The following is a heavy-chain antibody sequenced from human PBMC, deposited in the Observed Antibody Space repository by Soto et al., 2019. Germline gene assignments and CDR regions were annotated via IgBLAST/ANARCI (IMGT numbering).Heavy chain of an antibody. V-gene: IGHV1-3*01. CDR1: GYTFTSYA. CDR2: INAGNGNT. Sequence: QVQLVQSGAEVKKPGASVKVSCKASGYTFTSYAMHWVRQAPGQRLEWMGWINAGNGNTKYSQKFQGRVTITRDTAASTADMELSSRRSEDTAVDYCARSYLYSSATPGMDVWGQGTTVTVSS. J-gene: IGHJ6*02. CDR3: ARSYLYSSATPGMDV. D-gene: IGHD6-25*01.